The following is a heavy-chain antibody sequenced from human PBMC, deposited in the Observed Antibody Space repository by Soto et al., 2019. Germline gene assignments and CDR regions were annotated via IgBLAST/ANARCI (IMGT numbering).Heavy chain of an antibody. CDR2: IDPSDSYT. J-gene: IGHJ6*02. Sequence: GESLKISCKGSGYSFTSYWISWVRQMPGKGLEWMGRIDPSDSYTNYSPSFQGHVTISADKSISTAYLQWSSLKASDTAMYYCARLEFVVVPADISYYYSGMDVWGQGTTVTVSS. CDR3: ARLEFVVVPADISYYYSGMDV. CDR1: GYSFTSYW. D-gene: IGHD2-2*01. V-gene: IGHV5-10-1*01.